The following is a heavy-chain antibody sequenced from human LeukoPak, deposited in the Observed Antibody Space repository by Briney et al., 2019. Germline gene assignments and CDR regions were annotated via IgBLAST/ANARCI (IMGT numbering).Heavy chain of an antibody. CDR1: GFTFSSYS. V-gene: IGHV3-21*04. CDR3: AKDLTEYYDSSGYLKY. D-gene: IGHD3-22*01. J-gene: IGHJ4*02. Sequence: PGGSLRLSCAASGFTFSSYSMNWVRQAPGKGLEWVSSISSSSSYIYYADSVKGRFTISRDNAKNSLYLQMNSLRAEDTAVYYCAKDLTEYYDSSGYLKYWGQGTLVTVSS. CDR2: ISSSSSYI.